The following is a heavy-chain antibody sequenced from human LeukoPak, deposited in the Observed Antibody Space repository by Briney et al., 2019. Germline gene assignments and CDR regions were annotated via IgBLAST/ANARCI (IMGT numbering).Heavy chain of an antibody. D-gene: IGHD3-10*01. CDR3: ARDLLLHGSGSYYTFDY. CDR1: GCTFTSYG. J-gene: IGHJ4*02. V-gene: IGHV1-18*01. CDR2: ISAYNGNT. Sequence: ASVKVSCKASGCTFTSYGISWVRQAPGQGLEWMGWISAYNGNTNYAQKLQGRVTLTTDTSTSTAYMELRSLRSDDTAVYYCARDLLLHGSGSYYTFDYWGQGTLVTVSS.